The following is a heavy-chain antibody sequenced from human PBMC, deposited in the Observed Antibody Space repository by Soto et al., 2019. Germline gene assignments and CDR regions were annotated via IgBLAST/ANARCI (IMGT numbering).Heavy chain of an antibody. Sequence: ASVKVSCKASGYTFTSYDFNWVRQATGQGLEWMGWMNPNSGNTGYAQKFQGRVTITRDTSMSTAYMELNSLRAEDTAVYYCAKKSLGTYFDYWGQGTLVTVSS. J-gene: IGHJ4*02. V-gene: IGHV1-8*01. D-gene: IGHD7-27*01. CDR1: GYTFTSYD. CDR3: AKKSLGTYFDY. CDR2: MNPNSGNT.